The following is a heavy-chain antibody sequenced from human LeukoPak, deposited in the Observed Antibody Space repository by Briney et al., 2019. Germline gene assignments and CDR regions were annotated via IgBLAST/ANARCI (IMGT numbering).Heavy chain of an antibody. Sequence: PSETLSLTCTVSGYSISSAYYWGWIRQPPGKGLEWIGSIYHSGNTYYNPSLKGRVTISLEASKRQFFLRLTSVTAADTAIYYCARDIGITVFGVVTHDALDIWGQGTLVTVSS. D-gene: IGHD3-3*01. CDR1: GYSISSAYY. CDR2: IYHSGNT. CDR3: ARDIGITVFGVVTHDALDI. J-gene: IGHJ3*02. V-gene: IGHV4-38-2*02.